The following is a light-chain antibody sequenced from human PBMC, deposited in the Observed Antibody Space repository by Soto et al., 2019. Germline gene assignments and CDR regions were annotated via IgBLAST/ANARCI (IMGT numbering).Light chain of an antibody. J-gene: IGKJ2*01. CDR2: AAS. V-gene: IGKV1-6*01. CDR1: QGIKND. CDR3: LQDYNYPYT. Sequence: AIQMTQSPSSLSASVGDRITITCRASQGIKNDVAWYQQKPGKAPKLLIYAASSLQSGVPPRFSGSGSGTDFTLTISSLQPEDFATSYCLQDYNYPYTFGQGTKLEIK.